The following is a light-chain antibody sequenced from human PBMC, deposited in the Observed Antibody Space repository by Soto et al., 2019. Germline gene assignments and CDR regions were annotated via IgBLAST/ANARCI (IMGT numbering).Light chain of an antibody. J-gene: IGLJ1*01. CDR3: SSYTSSSTAV. CDR1: SSDVGGYNY. V-gene: IGLV2-14*01. Sequence: QSVLTQPASVSGSPGQSITISCTGTSSDVGGYNYVSWYQQHPGKAPKLMIYEVSNRPSGVSNRFSGSKSDNTASLTISGLKAEDEADYYCSSYTSSSTAVFGTGTKLTVL. CDR2: EVS.